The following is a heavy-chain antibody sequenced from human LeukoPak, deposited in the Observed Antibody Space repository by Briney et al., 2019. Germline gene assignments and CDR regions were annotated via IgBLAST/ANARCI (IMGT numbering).Heavy chain of an antibody. Sequence: ASMKVSCKASGYTFTSYDINWVRQATGQGLEWMGWMNPNSGNTGYAQRFQGRVTMTRNTSISTAYMELSSLRSEDTAVYYCARGDGIMTPFDPWGQGTLVTVSS. D-gene: IGHD3-16*01. J-gene: IGHJ5*02. CDR3: ARGDGIMTPFDP. CDR2: MNPNSGNT. CDR1: GYTFTSYD. V-gene: IGHV1-8*01.